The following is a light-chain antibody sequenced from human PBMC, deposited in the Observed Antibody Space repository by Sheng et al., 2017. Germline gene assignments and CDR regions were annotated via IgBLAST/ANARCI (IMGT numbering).Light chain of an antibody. CDR3: QQRSSWPPT. J-gene: IGKJ4*01. CDR1: QSVSSY. Sequence: EIVLTQSPATLSLSPGERATLACRASQSVSSYLAWYQQKPGQAPRLLIYDASNRVTGIPARFSGGGSGTDFTLTISSLEPEDFAVYYCQQRSSWPPTFGGGTKVEIK. V-gene: IGKV3-11*01. CDR2: DAS.